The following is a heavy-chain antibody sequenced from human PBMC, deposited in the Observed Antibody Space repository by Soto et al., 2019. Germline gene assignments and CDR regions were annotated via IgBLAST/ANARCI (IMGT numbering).Heavy chain of an antibody. J-gene: IGHJ5*02. CDR1: GGTFSSYA. V-gene: IGHV1-69*13. CDR3: ARDLQGSSTSCYPT. D-gene: IGHD2-2*01. CDR2: IIPIFGTA. Sequence: SVKVSCKASGGTFSSYAISWVRQAPGQGLEWMGGIIPIFGTANYAQKFQGRVTITADESTSTAYMELSSLRSEDTAVYYCARDLQGSSTSCYPTWGQGXLVTVYS.